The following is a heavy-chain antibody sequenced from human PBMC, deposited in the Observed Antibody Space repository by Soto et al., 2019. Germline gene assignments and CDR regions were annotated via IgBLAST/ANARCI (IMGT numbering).Heavy chain of an antibody. D-gene: IGHD6-6*01. CDR2: IYYSGST. CDR1: GGSISSSSYY. CDR3: ARSRIAARRINWFDP. Sequence: SETLSLTCTVSGGSISSSSYYWGWIRQPPGKGLEWIGSIYYSGSTYYNPSLKSRVTISVDTSKNQFSLKLSSVTAADTAVYYCARSRIAARRINWFDPWGQGTLVTVSS. J-gene: IGHJ5*02. V-gene: IGHV4-39*01.